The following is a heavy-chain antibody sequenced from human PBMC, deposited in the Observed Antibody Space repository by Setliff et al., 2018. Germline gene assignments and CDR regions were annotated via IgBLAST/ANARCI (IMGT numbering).Heavy chain of an antibody. V-gene: IGHV1-18*01. CDR2: ISAYNGKT. D-gene: IGHD2-8*01. J-gene: IGHJ4*02. CDR1: GYTLSNAI. CDR3: LRLVRYCTKIACQATSGDEV. Sequence: ASVKVSCKASGYTLSNAILSWVRQAPGQGLEWVGWISAYNGKTYSAQKFQDRVTLTTHTSTNIGYLELRDLRSDDTAVYYCLRLVRYCTKIACQATSGDEVWGRGTLVTVS.